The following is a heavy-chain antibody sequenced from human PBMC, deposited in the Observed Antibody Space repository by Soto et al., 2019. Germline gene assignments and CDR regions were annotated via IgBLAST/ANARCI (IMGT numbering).Heavy chain of an antibody. D-gene: IGHD3-10*01. Sequence: GASVKVSCKASGGTFSSYAISWVRQAPGQGLEWMGGIIPIFGTANYAQKFQGRVTITAGESTSTAYMELSSLRSEDTAVYYCARDYTTMVRGVIGSWGQGTLVTVSS. CDR2: IIPIFGTA. CDR1: GGTFSSYA. CDR3: ARDYTTMVRGVIGS. V-gene: IGHV1-69*13. J-gene: IGHJ5*02.